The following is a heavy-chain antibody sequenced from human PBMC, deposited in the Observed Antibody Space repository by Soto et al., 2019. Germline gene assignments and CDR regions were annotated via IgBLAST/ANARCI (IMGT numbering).Heavy chain of an antibody. J-gene: IGHJ4*02. V-gene: IGHV3-11*03. CDR1: GFTFSDFY. CDR2: ISPKSNYK. D-gene: IGHD3-3*01. CDR3: SHTGYYDLLTFDY. Sequence: VGSLRLSCEVSGFTFSDFYMSWIRQSPGKGLEWLSYISPKSNYKQYAESVKGRHTISRDNAKNSLSLQMTNLDPVDTATYYCSHTGYYDLLTFDYWGQGTLVTVSS.